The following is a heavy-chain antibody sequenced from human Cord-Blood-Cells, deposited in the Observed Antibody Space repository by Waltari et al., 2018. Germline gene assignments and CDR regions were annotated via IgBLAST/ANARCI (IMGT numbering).Heavy chain of an antibody. V-gene: IGHV1-69*01. D-gene: IGHD2-21*01. J-gene: IGHJ6*03. CDR3: ARGGIGTAYCGGDCYYYYYYMDV. CDR2: IIPIFGTA. Sequence: QGLEWMGGIIPIFGTANYAQKFQGRVTITADESTSTAYMELSSLRSEDTAVYYCARGGIGTAYCGGDCYYYYYYMDVWGKGTTVTVSS.